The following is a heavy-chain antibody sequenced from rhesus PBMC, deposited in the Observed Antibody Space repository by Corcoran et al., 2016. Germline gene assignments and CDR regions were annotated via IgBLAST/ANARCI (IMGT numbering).Heavy chain of an antibody. J-gene: IGHJ4*01. V-gene: IGHV4-80*01. Sequence: QIQLQESGPGLVKPSETLSLTCVLSGASGSDYCWSWFRQPPGKGLEWIGEINGNGGSTYYNSSLKSRVTIAKDASKNQFSLKLTAMTAADTAVYYCARADWGSDYWGQGVLVTVSS. CDR1: GASGSDYC. CDR3: ARADWGSDY. D-gene: IGHD7-45*01. CDR2: INGNGGST.